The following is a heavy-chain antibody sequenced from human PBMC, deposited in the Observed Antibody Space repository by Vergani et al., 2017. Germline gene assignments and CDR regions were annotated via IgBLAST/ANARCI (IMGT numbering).Heavy chain of an antibody. V-gene: IGHV3-30*02. D-gene: IGHD2-8*02. J-gene: IGHJ5*01. CDR3: VRTEYCTGIACNTRFDS. CDR2: IRSDESRR. CDR1: GFTFNSYG. Sequence: QVQLVESGGGVVQPGGSLRLSCAASGFTFNSYGMHWVRQAPGKGLEWVASIRSDESRRYYGDSMEGPFTISRDTAKNTVFLQMNNLRADDAGVYYCVRTEYCTGIACNTRFDSWGQGALVTVSS.